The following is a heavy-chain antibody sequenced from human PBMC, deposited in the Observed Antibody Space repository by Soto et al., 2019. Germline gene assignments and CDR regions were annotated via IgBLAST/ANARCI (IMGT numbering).Heavy chain of an antibody. CDR1: GFTFSSYS. CDR3: ARLSWNYVEYYYYYGMDV. D-gene: IGHD1-7*01. V-gene: IGHV3-21*04. J-gene: IGHJ6*02. CDR2: ISSSSSYI. Sequence: GGSLRLSCAASGFTFSSYSMNWVRQAPGKGLEWVSSISSSSSYIYYADSVKGRFTISRDNAKNSLYLQMNSLRAEDTAVYYCARLSWNYVEYYYYYGMDVWGQGTTVTVSS.